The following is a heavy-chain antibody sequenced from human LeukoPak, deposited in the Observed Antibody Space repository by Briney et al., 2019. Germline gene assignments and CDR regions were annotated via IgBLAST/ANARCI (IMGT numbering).Heavy chain of an antibody. CDR1: GGSISSSYY. Sequence: SETLSLTCTVSGGSISSSYYWGWIRQPPGKGLEWIACIHYTGSTYYNPSLKSRVTISIDTSKNQFSLKLSSVTVADTAVYNCARLGYTTVRVNWFDPWGQGTLVTVSS. CDR2: IHYTGST. V-gene: IGHV4-39*01. J-gene: IGHJ5*02. D-gene: IGHD1-1*01. CDR3: ARLGYTTVRVNWFDP.